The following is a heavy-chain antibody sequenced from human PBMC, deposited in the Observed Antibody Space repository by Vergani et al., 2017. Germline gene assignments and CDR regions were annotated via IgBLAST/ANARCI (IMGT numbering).Heavy chain of an antibody. Sequence: QMQLVQSGAEVKKTGSSVKVSCKASGYTFTYRYLHWVRQAPGQALEWMGWMNPNSGNTGYAQKFQGRVTMTRNTSISTAYMELSSLRSQDTAVYYCARGRFCRGTSCYAGNWFDPWGQGTLVTVSS. CDR1: GYTFTYRY. CDR2: MNPNSGNT. D-gene: IGHD2-2*01. V-gene: IGHV1-8*02. CDR3: ARGRFCRGTSCYAGNWFDP. J-gene: IGHJ5*02.